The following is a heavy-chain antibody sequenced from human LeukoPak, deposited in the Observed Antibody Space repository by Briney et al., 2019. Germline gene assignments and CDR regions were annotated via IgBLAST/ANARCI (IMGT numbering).Heavy chain of an antibody. CDR2: IKHSGST. CDR1: GGSFSGYY. D-gene: IGHD3-10*01. J-gene: IGHJ6*04. CDR3: ARKTYYGSGKFKNHYGMDV. Sequence: SETLSLTCDVDGGSFSGYYWSWIRQPPGKGLEWIGEIKHSGSTNFNPSLESRVTLSVDTSKNQFSLKLSSVTAADTAVYYCARKTYYGSGKFKNHYGMDVWGKGTTVTVSS. V-gene: IGHV4-34*01.